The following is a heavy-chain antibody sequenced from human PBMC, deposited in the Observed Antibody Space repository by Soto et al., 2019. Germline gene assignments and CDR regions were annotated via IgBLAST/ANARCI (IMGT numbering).Heavy chain of an antibody. J-gene: IGHJ4*02. D-gene: IGHD6-19*01. V-gene: IGHV3-30*18. CDR3: AKDSPSGWDD. CDR1: GFTFSSYG. CDR2: ISYDGSNK. Sequence: GGSLRLSCAASGFTFSSYGMHWVRQAPGKGLEWVAVISYDGSNKYYADSVKGRFTISRDNSKNTLYLQMNSLRAEDTAVYYCAKDSPSGWDDWGQGTLVTVSS.